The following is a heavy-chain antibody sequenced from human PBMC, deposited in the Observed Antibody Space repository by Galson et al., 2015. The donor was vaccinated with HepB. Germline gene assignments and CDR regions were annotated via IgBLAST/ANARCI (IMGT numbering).Heavy chain of an antibody. J-gene: IGHJ6*02. CDR3: ARDVTPWSNKKGGMDV. Sequence: TLSLTCTVSVGSISNYYWSWIRQPPGKGLEWIGSIYYSGSTNYNPSLKSRVTISVDTSKSQFSLKLRSVTAADTAVYYCARDVTPWSNKKGGMDVWGQGTTVTVSS. V-gene: IGHV4-59*01. D-gene: IGHD2-15*01. CDR1: VGSISNYY. CDR2: IYYSGST.